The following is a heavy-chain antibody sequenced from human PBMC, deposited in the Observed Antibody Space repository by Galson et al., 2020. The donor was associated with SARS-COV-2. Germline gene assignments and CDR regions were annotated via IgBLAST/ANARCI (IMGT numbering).Heavy chain of an antibody. CDR3: AREDDSSGSLGDL. Sequence: GGSLRLSCPASGFTSPRHWMHWVRQAPGKGLGWVANIIQDGSEQFDVDSVKGRFTISRDNAKKSLLLQMNSLRAEDTAVYYCAREDDSSGSLGDLWGQGTLVTVSS. CDR1: GFTSPRHW. CDR2: IIQDGSEQ. V-gene: IGHV3-7*01. J-gene: IGHJ5*02. D-gene: IGHD3-22*01.